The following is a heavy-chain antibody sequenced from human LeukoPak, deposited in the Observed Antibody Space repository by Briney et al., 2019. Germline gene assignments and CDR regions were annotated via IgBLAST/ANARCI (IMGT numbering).Heavy chain of an antibody. V-gene: IGHV1-8*02. J-gene: IGHJ4*02. D-gene: IGHD2-2*01. CDR2: MNPNSGNT. CDR1: GYTFTGYY. Sequence: VASVKVSCKASGYTFTGYYMHWVRQAPGQGLEWMGWMNPNSGNTGYAQTFQGRVTMTRDTSISTAYMELSSLRAEDTAVYYCARGPPEKYCSSTSCYFVYWGKGTLVTVSS. CDR3: ARGPPEKYCSSTSCYFVY.